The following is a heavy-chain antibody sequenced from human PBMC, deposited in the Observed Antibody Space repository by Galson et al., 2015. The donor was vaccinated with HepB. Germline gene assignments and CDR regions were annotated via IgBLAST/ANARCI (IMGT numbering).Heavy chain of an antibody. Sequence: SLRLSCAASGFTFNTYGMSWVRQAPGKGLEWVSAISGSGGGTYYADSVRGRFTISRDNSKNTVYLQMNSLRAQDTAMYYCAKDSMSGDDFWTGLNWFDPWGQGTRVTVSS. J-gene: IGHJ5*02. D-gene: IGHD3/OR15-3a*01. CDR3: AKDSMSGDDFWTGLNWFDP. V-gene: IGHV3-23*01. CDR2: ISGSGGGT. CDR1: GFTFNTYG.